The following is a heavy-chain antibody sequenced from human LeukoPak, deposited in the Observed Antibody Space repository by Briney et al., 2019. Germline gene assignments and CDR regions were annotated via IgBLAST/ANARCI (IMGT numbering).Heavy chain of an antibody. D-gene: IGHD1-26*01. Sequence: GGSLRLFCAASGFTFNTYSMNWVRQAPGKGLEWISYISSGSNTIYYADSVKGRFTISRDNAKNSLYLQMNSLRAEDTAVYYCARRVGATYYFDYWGQGTLVTVSS. V-gene: IGHV3-48*01. J-gene: IGHJ4*02. CDR2: ISSGSNTI. CDR1: GFTFNTYS. CDR3: ARRVGATYYFDY.